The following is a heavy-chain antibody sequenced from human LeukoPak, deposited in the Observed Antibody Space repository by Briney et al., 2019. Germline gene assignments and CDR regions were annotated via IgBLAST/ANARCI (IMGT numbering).Heavy chain of an antibody. J-gene: IGHJ4*02. Sequence: ASVKVSCKASGYTFTGYYIHGVRQAPGQGLEGMGWTNPNSGGTKYAQKFQGRVTMTRDTSISTAYMELTSLRSDDPAVYYWVREGRDSSGWYVGYWGQGTLVTVSS. CDR2: TNPNSGGT. D-gene: IGHD6-19*01. CDR1: GYTFTGYY. V-gene: IGHV1-2*02. CDR3: VREGRDSSGWYVGY.